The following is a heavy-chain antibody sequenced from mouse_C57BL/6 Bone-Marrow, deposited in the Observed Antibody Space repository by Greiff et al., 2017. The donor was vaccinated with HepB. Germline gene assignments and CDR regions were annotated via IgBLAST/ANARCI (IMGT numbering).Heavy chain of an antibody. CDR1: GYTFTSYT. V-gene: IGHV1-4*01. D-gene: IGHD3-1*01. CDR3: ARRGLRVFAMDS. Sequence: QVQLQQSGAELARPGASVKMYGKASGYTFTSYTRQGGKQRPVQGLEWIGYMNPSSGYTKYNQKFKDKATLTADKSSSTAYMQLLSLTSEDSAVYYCARRGLRVFAMDSWGLGTSGPVSS. J-gene: IGHJ4*01. CDR2: MNPSSGYT.